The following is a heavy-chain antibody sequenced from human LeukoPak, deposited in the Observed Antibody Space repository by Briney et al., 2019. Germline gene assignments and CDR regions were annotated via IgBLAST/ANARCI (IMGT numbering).Heavy chain of an antibody. CDR3: ARDGFGTGSN. CDR1: GFTLTHYA. J-gene: IGHJ4*02. CDR2: IKQDGSEK. Sequence: GGSLRLSCAASGFTLTHYAMNWVRQAPGKGLEWVANIKQDGSEKNYVDSVKGRFIISRDNAKNSLYLQMNTLRADDTAVYYCARDGFGTGSNWGQGTLVTVSS. V-gene: IGHV3-7*03. D-gene: IGHD3-16*01.